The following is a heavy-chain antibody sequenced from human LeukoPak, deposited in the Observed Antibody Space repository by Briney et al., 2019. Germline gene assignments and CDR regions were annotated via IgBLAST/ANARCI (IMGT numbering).Heavy chain of an antibody. CDR3: ARGRVAPDY. D-gene: IGHD5-12*01. CDR1: GGSFSNHH. J-gene: IGHJ4*02. V-gene: IGHV4-34*01. Sequence: SETLSLMCVVYGGSFSNHHWTWIRQSPGKGLEWIGEINHSGTTNYHPSLQSRSTISMDSSKNQFSLKLTSVTFADTAVYYCARGRVAPDYWGQGTLVTVSS. CDR2: INHSGTT.